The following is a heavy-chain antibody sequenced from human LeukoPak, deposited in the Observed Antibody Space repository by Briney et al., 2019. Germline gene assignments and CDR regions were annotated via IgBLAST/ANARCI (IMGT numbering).Heavy chain of an antibody. Sequence: PSETLSLTCTVSGGSISSGDYYWSWIRQPPGKGLEWIGYIYYSGSTYYNPSLKSRVTISVDTSKNQFSLKLSSVTAADTAVYYCARESINYDSSPSAGGFDYWGQGTLVTVSS. V-gene: IGHV4-30-4*01. J-gene: IGHJ4*02. CDR1: GGSISSGDYY. CDR3: ARESINYDSSPSAGGFDY. D-gene: IGHD3-22*01. CDR2: IYYSGST.